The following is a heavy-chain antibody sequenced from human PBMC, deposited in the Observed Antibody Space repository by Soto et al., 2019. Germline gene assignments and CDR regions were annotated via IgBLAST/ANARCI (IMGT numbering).Heavy chain of an antibody. D-gene: IGHD1-26*01. CDR3: ARHHVRGRTIAGAAEF. Sequence: SETLSLTCAVYGGSLSGYYWSWIRQPPGKALEWIGEFNHSGDTNYNPSLKSRVTISVDTSKNQLFLNLSSVTAADTSMYYCARHHVRGRTIAGAAEFWGQGTLVTVSS. CDR1: GGSLSGYY. V-gene: IGHV4-34*01. J-gene: IGHJ4*02. CDR2: FNHSGDT.